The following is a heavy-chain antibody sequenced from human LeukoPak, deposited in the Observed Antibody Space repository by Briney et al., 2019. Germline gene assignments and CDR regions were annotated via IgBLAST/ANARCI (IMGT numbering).Heavy chain of an antibody. CDR1: GFTFSSYW. V-gene: IGHV3-7*01. Sequence: PGGSLRLSCAASGFTFSSYWMSWVRQAPGKGLEWVANIKQDGSEKYYVDSVKGRFTISRDNAKNSLYLQMNSLRAEDTAVYYCAREGYYDFWSGHLGGFDPWGQGTLVTVSS. CDR3: AREGYYDFWSGHLGGFDP. D-gene: IGHD3-3*01. J-gene: IGHJ5*02. CDR2: IKQDGSEK.